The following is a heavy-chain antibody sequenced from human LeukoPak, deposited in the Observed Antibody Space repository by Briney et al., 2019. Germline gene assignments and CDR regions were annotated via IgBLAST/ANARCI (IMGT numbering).Heavy chain of an antibody. V-gene: IGHV1-2*02. CDR1: GYTFTGNY. CDR2: INPNSGGT. J-gene: IGHJ4*02. CDR3: ATVSGYYYASY. Sequence: ASVKVSCKASGYTFTGNYMHWVRQAPGQGLEWMGWINPNSGGTNYAQKFQGRVTVTRDTSISTAYMELSRLRSDDTAVYYCATVSGYYYASYWGQGTLVTVSS. D-gene: IGHD3-10*01.